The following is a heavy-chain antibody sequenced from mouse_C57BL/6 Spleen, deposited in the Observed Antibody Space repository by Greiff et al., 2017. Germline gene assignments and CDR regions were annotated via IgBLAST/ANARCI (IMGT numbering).Heavy chain of an antibody. CDR1: GYTFTSYW. V-gene: IGHV1-64*01. CDR2: IHPNSGST. CDR3: AREGDSSGPAWFAY. D-gene: IGHD3-2*02. J-gene: IGHJ3*01. Sequence: QVQLQQPGAELVKPGASVTLSCKASGYTFTSYWMHWVKQRPGQGLEWIGMIHPNSGSTNYNEKFKSKATLTVDKSSSTAYMQLSSLTSEDSAVYYCAREGDSSGPAWFAYWGQGTLVTVSA.